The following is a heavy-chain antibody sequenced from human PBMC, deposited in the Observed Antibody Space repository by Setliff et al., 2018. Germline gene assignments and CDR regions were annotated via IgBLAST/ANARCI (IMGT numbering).Heavy chain of an antibody. J-gene: IGHJ4*02. V-gene: IGHV4-4*08. CDR3: ARGNSRSSVWYVVPHFDY. CDR1: GASISNYY. CDR2: IYSSGST. Sequence: PSETLSLTCSVSGASISNYYWSWIRQPPGKGLEWIGYIYSSGSTTYNPSVKSRVTISLDTSKNQFSLRLKSVTAADTAVYYCARGNSRSSVWYVVPHFDYWGQGTLVTVSS. D-gene: IGHD6-19*01.